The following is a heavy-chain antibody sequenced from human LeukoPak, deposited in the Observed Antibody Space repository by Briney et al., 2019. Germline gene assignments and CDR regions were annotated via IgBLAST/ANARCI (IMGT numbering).Heavy chain of an antibody. V-gene: IGHV1-2*02. J-gene: IGHJ4*02. Sequence: ASVKVSCKASGYTLTGYYMHWVRLAPGQGLEWMGWTNPSSGDTNYAQKSQGRVTMTRDTSISTAYMELSRLRSDDTAVYYCAKNPYEYYFDYWGQGTLVTVSS. CDR2: TNPSSGDT. CDR1: GYTLTGYY. CDR3: AKNPYEYYFDY. D-gene: IGHD5-12*01.